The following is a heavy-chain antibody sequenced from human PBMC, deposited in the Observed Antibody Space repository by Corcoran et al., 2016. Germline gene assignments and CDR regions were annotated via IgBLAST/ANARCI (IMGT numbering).Heavy chain of an antibody. Sequence: QVQLVQSGAEVKKPGSSVKVSCKASGGTFSSYAISWVRQAPGQGLEWMGGIIPIFGTANYAQKFQGRVTITADESTSTAYMELSSLRSEDTAVYYCALRGGFGVVITYYGMDVCGQGTTVTVSS. CDR2: IIPIFGTA. V-gene: IGHV1-69*01. D-gene: IGHD3-3*01. CDR3: ALRGGFGVVITYYGMDV. CDR1: GGTFSSYA. J-gene: IGHJ6*02.